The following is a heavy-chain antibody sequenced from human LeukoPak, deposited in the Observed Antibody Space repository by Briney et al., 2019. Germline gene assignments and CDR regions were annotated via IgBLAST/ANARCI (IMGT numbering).Heavy chain of an antibody. Sequence: PGGSLRLSCAASGFTFSSYAMSWVRQAPGKGLEWVSAISGSGGSTYYADSVKGRFTISRDNSKNTPYLQMNSLRAEDTAVYYCAKVTLGSGWRFDYWGQGTLVTVSS. J-gene: IGHJ4*02. CDR3: AKVTLGSGWRFDY. CDR2: ISGSGGST. CDR1: GFTFSSYA. V-gene: IGHV3-23*01. D-gene: IGHD6-19*01.